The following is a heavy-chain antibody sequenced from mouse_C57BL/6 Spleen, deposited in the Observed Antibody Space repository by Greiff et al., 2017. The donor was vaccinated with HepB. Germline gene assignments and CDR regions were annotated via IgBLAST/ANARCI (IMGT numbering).Heavy chain of an antibody. J-gene: IGHJ4*01. Sequence: QVQLQQPGAELVRPGSSVKLSCKASGYTFTSYWMHWVKQRPIQGLEWIGNIDPSDSETHYNQKFKDKATLTVDKSSSTAYMQLSSLTSEDSAVYYCARGGGYYEYVYYYAMDYWGQGTSVTVSS. CDR2: IDPSDSET. V-gene: IGHV1-52*01. CDR3: ARGGGYYEYVYYYAMDY. CDR1: GYTFTSYW. D-gene: IGHD2-4*01.